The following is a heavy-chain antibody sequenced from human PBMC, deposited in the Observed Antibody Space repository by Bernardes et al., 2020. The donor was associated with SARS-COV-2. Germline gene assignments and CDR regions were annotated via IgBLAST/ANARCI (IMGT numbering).Heavy chain of an antibody. J-gene: IGHJ4*02. V-gene: IGHV4-39*07. CDR2: LFFSGST. CDR1: GASITSNNNY. Sequence: SETLSLTCTVSGASITSNNNYWVWIRQPPGKGLEWIGSLFFSGSTSYNPSLKSRVTISRDTSNSQFSLRLRSVTAADTALYYCARDPGLFFTGSFYSWGQGMLVTVSS. CDR3: ARDPGLFFTGSFYS.